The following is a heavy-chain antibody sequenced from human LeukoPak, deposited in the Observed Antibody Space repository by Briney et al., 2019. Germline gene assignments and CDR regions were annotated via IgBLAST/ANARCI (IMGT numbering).Heavy chain of an antibody. CDR3: CRGGGERGKTAFDV. Sequence: GGSLRLSCAASGFTFRDYILDWVPGAPGKGLEWRGRIRRKGQSYTTEYAPSVKGRFTISRDESKNSMHLHMKSLKTEHTAVYYCCRGGGERGKTAFDVWGQGTMVTVSS. CDR1: GFTFRDYI. V-gene: IGHV3-72*01. D-gene: IGHD3-16*01. CDR2: IRRKGQSYTT. J-gene: IGHJ3*01.